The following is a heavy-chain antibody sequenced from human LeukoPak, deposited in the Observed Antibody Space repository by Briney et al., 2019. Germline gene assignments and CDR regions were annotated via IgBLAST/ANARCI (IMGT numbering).Heavy chain of an antibody. CDR2: IYYSGST. CDR1: GGSISSYY. J-gene: IGHJ3*02. Sequence: SETLSLTCTVSGGSISSYYWSWIRQPPGMGLEWIGYIYYSGSTNYNPSLKSRVTISVDTSKNQFSLKLRSVTAADTAVYYCASLRKRGGAFDIWGQGTMVTVSS. V-gene: IGHV4-59*12. CDR3: ASLRKRGGAFDI.